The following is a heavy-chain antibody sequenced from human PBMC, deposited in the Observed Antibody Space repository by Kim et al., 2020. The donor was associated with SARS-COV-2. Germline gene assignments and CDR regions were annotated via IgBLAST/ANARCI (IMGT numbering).Heavy chain of an antibody. CDR2: ISYSGST. CDR3: ARGGGYDSSGKDYYYYGMDV. CDR1: GGSISSGGYY. J-gene: IGHJ6*02. D-gene: IGHD3-22*01. Sequence: SETLSLTCTVSGGSISSGGYYWSWIRQHPGKGLEWIGYISYSGSTYYNPSLKSRVTISVDTSKNQFSLKLSSVTAADTAVYYCARGGGYDSSGKDYYYYGMDVWGQGNTVTVSS. V-gene: IGHV4-31*03.